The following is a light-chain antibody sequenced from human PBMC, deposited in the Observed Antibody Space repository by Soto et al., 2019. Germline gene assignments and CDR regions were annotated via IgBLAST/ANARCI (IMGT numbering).Light chain of an antibody. V-gene: IGKV1-27*01. Sequence: DIQMTQSPSSLSASVGDRVTITCRASQGIIDYLAWYQQKPGKPPKLLIYGASTLQSGVPSRFSGSGAGTDFSLTISSLQHEDVATYYCQEYDSAPQTFGPGTKVEI. CDR2: GAS. CDR1: QGIIDY. J-gene: IGKJ1*01. CDR3: QEYDSAPQT.